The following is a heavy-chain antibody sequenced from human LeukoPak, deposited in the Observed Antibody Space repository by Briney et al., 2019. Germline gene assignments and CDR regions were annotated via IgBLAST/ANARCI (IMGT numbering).Heavy chain of an antibody. Sequence: QPSETLSLTCTVSGGSISSYYWSWIRQPPGKGLEWIGYIHYSGSTNYNPSLKSRVTISVDTSKNQFSLKLSSVTAADTAVYYCARGGRSFDYWGQGTLVTVSS. CDR1: GGSISSYY. CDR3: ARGGRSFDY. V-gene: IGHV4-59*01. D-gene: IGHD3-10*01. J-gene: IGHJ4*02. CDR2: IHYSGST.